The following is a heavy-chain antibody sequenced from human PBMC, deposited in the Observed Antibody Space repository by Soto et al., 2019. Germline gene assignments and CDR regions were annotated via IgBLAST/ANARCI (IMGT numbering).Heavy chain of an antibody. D-gene: IGHD2-2*01. V-gene: IGHV4-59*01. CDR1: GGSISSYY. CDR2: IYYSGST. J-gene: IGHJ5*02. Sequence: QVQLQESGPGLVKPSETLSLTCTVSGGSISSYYWSWIRQPPGKGLEWIGYIYYSGSTNYNPSLKSRVTISVDTPKNQFSLKLSSVTAADPAVYYCARAVIGYCSSTSCLSWFDPWGQGTLVTVSS. CDR3: ARAVIGYCSSTSCLSWFDP.